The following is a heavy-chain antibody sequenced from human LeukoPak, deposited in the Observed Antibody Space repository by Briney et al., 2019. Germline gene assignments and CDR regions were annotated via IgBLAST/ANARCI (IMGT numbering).Heavy chain of an antibody. D-gene: IGHD6-13*01. CDR3: AKTIAAAGTSGRYYYYGMDV. J-gene: IGHJ6*02. V-gene: IGHV3-30*02. Sequence: GGSLRLSCAASGFTLSSYGMHRVRQAPGKGLEWVAFIRYDGSNKYYADSVKGRFTISRDNSKNTLYLQMNSLRAEDTAVYYCAKTIAAAGTSGRYYYYGMDVWGQGTTVTVSS. CDR1: GFTLSSYG. CDR2: IRYDGSNK.